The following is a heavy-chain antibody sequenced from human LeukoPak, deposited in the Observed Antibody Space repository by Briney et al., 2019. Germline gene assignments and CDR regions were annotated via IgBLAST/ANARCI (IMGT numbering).Heavy chain of an antibody. CDR1: AFTISIYA. Sequence: GGSLRLSCAASAFTISIYAMSWVRQAPGKGLDWVSGISGGGGSTYYTDSVKGRFTISTDNSKNTLYLQMNSLRAEDTAVYYCAKRNWNDDTGCWGQGTQVTVSS. CDR3: AKRNWNDDTGC. CDR2: ISGGGGST. D-gene: IGHD1-1*01. V-gene: IGHV3-23*01. J-gene: IGHJ4*02.